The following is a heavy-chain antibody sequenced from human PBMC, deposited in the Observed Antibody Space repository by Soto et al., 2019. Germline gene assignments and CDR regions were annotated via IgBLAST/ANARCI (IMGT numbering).Heavy chain of an antibody. D-gene: IGHD6-6*01. CDR3: ATEGIAARYYYYYGMDV. J-gene: IGHJ6*02. V-gene: IGHV3-23*01. CDR2: ISGSGGST. Sequence: GGSLRLSCAASGFTFSSYAMSWVRQAPGKGLEWVSAISGSGGSTYYADSVKGRFTISRVNSKNMLYLQMNSLRAEDTAVYYCATEGIAARYYYYYGMDVWGQGTTVTVSS. CDR1: GFTFSSYA.